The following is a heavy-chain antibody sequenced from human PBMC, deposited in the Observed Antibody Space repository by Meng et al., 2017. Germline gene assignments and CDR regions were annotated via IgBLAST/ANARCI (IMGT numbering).Heavy chain of an antibody. J-gene: IGHJ4*02. CDR3: ATAYSSSWDAPDY. V-gene: IGHV1-24*01. CDR1: GIPPTELS. Sequence: QGRSVRAGAREKKPRASVTVSCKVSGIPPTELSMHWVRQAPGKGLEWMGGFDPEDGETIYAQKFQGRVTMTEDTSTDTAYMELSSLRSEDTAVYYCATAYSSSWDAPDYWGQGTLVTVSS. CDR2: FDPEDGET. D-gene: IGHD6-13*01.